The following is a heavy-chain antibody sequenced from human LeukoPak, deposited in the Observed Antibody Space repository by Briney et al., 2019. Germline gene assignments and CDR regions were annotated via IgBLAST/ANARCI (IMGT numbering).Heavy chain of an antibody. Sequence: PGGSLRLSCAASEFSVGSNYMTWVRQAPGKGLEWVSLIYSGGSTYYADSVKGRLTMSRDNSKNTLYLQMNSLRAEDTAIYYCAKGLNSRVAAAGTGWGQGTLVTVSS. J-gene: IGHJ4*02. CDR2: IYSGGST. CDR3: AKGLNSRVAAAGTG. V-gene: IGHV3-53*01. D-gene: IGHD6-13*01. CDR1: EFSVGSNY.